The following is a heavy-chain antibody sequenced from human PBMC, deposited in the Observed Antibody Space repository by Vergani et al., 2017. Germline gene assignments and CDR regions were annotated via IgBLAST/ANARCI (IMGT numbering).Heavy chain of an antibody. J-gene: IGHJ6*02. CDR2: INSDGSST. D-gene: IGHD3-22*01. Sequence: EVQLVESGGGLVQPGGSLRLSCAASGFTFSSYWMHWVRHAPGKGLVWVSRINSDGSSTSYADSVKGRFTISRDNAKNTLYLQMNSLRAEDTAVYYCARDEGGYYPYYYYYGMDVWGQGTTVTVSS. V-gene: IGHV3-74*01. CDR3: ARDEGGYYPYYYYYGMDV. CDR1: GFTFSSYW.